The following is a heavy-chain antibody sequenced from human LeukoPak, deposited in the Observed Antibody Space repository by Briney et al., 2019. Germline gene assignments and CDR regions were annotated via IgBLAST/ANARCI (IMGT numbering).Heavy chain of an antibody. V-gene: IGHV4-59*12. CDR2: IYYSGST. D-gene: IGHD1-26*01. CDR1: GGSISSYY. CDR3: ARVQWELLSPYFDY. J-gene: IGHJ4*02. Sequence: SETLSLTCTVSGGSISSYYWSWIRQPPGKGLEWIGYIYYSGSTNYNPSLKSRVTISVDTSKNQFSLKLSSVTAADTAVYYCARVQWELLSPYFDYWGQGTLVTVSS.